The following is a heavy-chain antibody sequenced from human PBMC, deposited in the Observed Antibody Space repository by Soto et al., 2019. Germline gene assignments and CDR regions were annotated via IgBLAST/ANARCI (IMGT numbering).Heavy chain of an antibody. D-gene: IGHD5-12*01. V-gene: IGHV3-7*01. CDR3: ARDLGGYDYGLDY. Sequence: EVQLVESGGGLVQPGGSLRLSCAASGFTFSRYWMNWVRQAPGMGLEWVASIKQDGSERYYVASVKGRFTISRDNAKNSLYLQMTSLRAEDTAVYYCARDLGGYDYGLDYWGQGTLVTVSS. CDR1: GFTFSRYW. CDR2: IKQDGSER. J-gene: IGHJ4*02.